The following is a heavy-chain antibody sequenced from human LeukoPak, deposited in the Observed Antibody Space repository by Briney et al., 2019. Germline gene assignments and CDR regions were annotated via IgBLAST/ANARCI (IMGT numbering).Heavy chain of an antibody. Sequence: GGSLRLSCAASGLTFSSYAMSWVRQAPGKGLEWVSRINSDGSSTSYADSVKGRFTISRDNAKNTLYLQMNSLRAEDTAVYYCARDPPTSYYDSSGRWGFDYWGQGTLVTVSS. D-gene: IGHD3-22*01. CDR3: ARDPPTSYYDSSGRWGFDY. CDR1: GLTFSSYA. V-gene: IGHV3-74*01. CDR2: INSDGSST. J-gene: IGHJ4*02.